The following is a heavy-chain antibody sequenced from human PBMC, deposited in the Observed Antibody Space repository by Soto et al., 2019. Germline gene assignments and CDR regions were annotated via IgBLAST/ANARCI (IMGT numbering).Heavy chain of an antibody. J-gene: IGHJ3*02. Sequence: QVQLQESGPGLVKPSQTLYLTCTVSGGSISSVGYYWSWIRQHPGKGLEWIGYIYYSGSTYYNPSLKSRVTRSVDTSKNQFSLKLSSVTAADTAVYYCAREPEMTTVSADAFDIWGQGTMVTVYS. CDR3: AREPEMTTVSADAFDI. D-gene: IGHD4-17*01. V-gene: IGHV4-31*03. CDR2: IYYSGST. CDR1: GGSISSVGYY.